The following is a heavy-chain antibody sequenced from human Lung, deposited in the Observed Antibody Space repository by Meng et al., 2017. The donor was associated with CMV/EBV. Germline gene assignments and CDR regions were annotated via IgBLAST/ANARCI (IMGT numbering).Heavy chain of an antibody. D-gene: IGHD3-10*02. CDR3: ARVVVHYYARGDNADYSDY. CDR1: FNHYG. Sequence: FNHYGLIWVRQAPGKGREWVGGISAYSGNTNYAQKIQGRVTMTTHTSSNTAYMELRSLRSDDTAIYYCARVVVHYYARGDNADYSDYWGQGTLVTVSS. CDR2: ISAYSGNT. V-gene: IGHV1-18*04. J-gene: IGHJ4*02.